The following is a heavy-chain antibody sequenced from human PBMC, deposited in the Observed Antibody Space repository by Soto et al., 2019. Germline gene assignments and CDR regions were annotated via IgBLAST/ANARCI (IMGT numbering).Heavy chain of an antibody. V-gene: IGHV5-51*01. CDR1: GYSFTSYW. Sequence: GESLKISCKGSGYSFTSYWIGWVRQMPGKGLEWMGIIYPGDSDTRYSPSFQGQVTISADKSISTAYLQWSSLKASDTAMYYCARRPGDSYGYYYYGMDVWGQGTTVTVSS. D-gene: IGHD5-18*01. J-gene: IGHJ6*02. CDR3: ARRPGDSYGYYYYGMDV. CDR2: IYPGDSDT.